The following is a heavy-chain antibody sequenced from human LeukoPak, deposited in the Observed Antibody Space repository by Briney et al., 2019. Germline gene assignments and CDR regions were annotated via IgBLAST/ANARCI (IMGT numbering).Heavy chain of an antibody. J-gene: IGHJ4*02. CDR2: IYPGDSDT. CDR3: ASALYYYDSSGYLPAY. CDR1: GYSFTSYW. Sequence: GESLKISCKGSGYSFTSYWIGWVRQMPGKGLEWMGIIYPGDSDTRYSPSFQGQVTISADKSISTAYLQWSSLKASDTAMYYCASALYYYDSSGYLPAYWGQGTLVTVSS. D-gene: IGHD3-22*01. V-gene: IGHV5-51*01.